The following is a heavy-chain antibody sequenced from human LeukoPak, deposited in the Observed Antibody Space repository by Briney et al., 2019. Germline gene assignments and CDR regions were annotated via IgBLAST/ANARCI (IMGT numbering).Heavy chain of an antibody. Sequence: PGGSLRLSCAASGFTFSGYAMNWVRQAPGKGLEWVGYIRNKAYGETTEYAASVKGRFTFSRDDSKSIAYLHMNSLKTEDTAVYYCRKTYHDYGMDVWGQGTTVTVSS. CDR3: RKTYHDYGMDV. V-gene: IGHV3-49*04. D-gene: IGHD2-2*01. CDR1: GFTFSGYA. J-gene: IGHJ6*02. CDR2: IRNKAYGETT.